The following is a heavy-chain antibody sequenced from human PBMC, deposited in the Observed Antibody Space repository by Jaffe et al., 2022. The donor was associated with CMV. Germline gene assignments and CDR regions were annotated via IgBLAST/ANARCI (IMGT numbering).Heavy chain of an antibody. CDR1: GLSFSSYS. Sequence: EVQLVESGGGLVKPGGSLRLSCAASGLSFSSYSMVWVRQAPGKGLEWLSVINSGRGDTYYADSVKGRFTISRDSAKKSVYLQMNSLRAEDTAVYFCAADGAGAFGAFEIWGQGKMVTVSS. V-gene: IGHV3-21*02. CDR2: INSGRGDT. CDR3: AADGAGAFGAFEI. D-gene: IGHD6-13*01. J-gene: IGHJ3*02.